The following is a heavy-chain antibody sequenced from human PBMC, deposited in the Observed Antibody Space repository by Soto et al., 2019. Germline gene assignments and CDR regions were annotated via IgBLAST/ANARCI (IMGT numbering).Heavy chain of an antibody. CDR3: ARGRCGGDCFLYYEGMDV. V-gene: IGHV1-69*02. Sequence: QVQLVQSGAEVKKPGSSVKVSCKASGGTFSSYTISWVRQAPGQGLEWMGRIIPILGIANYAQKFQGRVTITADKSTSTAYMELSSLRSEDTAVYYCARGRCGGDCFLYYEGMDVWGQGTTVTVSS. D-gene: IGHD2-21*02. J-gene: IGHJ6*02. CDR2: IIPILGIA. CDR1: GGTFSSYT.